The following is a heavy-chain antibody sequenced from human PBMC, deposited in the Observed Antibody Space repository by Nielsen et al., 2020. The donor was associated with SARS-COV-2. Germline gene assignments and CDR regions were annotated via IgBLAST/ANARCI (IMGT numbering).Heavy chain of an antibody. D-gene: IGHD2-21*01. CDR3: ARVVSPVTQYYYYGMDV. CDR1: GYTFTSYA. CDR2: INTNTGNP. Sequence: ASVKVSCKASGYTFTSYAMNWVRQAPGQGLEWMRWINTNTGNPTYAQGFTGRFVFSLDTSVSTAYLQISSLKAEDTAVYYCARVVSPVTQYYYYGMDVWGQGTTVTVSS. V-gene: IGHV7-4-1*02. J-gene: IGHJ6*02.